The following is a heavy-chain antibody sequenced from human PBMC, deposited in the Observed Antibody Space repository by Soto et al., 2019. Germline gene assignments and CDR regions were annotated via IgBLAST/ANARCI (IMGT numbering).Heavy chain of an antibody. CDR1: EYSFSSYA. CDR2: NNPYNENT. V-gene: IGHV1-18*01. CDR3: VGAEVSPPGLGFDY. J-gene: IGHJ4*02. Sequence: QIQLVQSGAEVKKPGASGKVSCKASEYSFSSYAISWVRQAPGQGLEWMGWNNPYNENTNYAQQFQGRIYMTTDTSTGTAFMDLRSLRFDDTATYYCVGAEVSPPGLGFDYWGQGTLVTVSS. D-gene: IGHD2-21*01.